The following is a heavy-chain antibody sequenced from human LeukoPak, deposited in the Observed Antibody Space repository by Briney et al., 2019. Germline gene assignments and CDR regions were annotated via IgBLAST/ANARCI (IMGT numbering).Heavy chain of an antibody. D-gene: IGHD3-22*01. CDR3: ARAKGYYDSSGYRNDGTFGY. Sequence: PGGSLRLSCAASGFTFSDYYMSWIRQAPGKGLEWVSYISSSGSTIYYADSVKGRFTISRDNAKNSLYLQMNSLRAEDTAVYYCARAKGYYDSSGYRNDGTFGYWGQGTLVTVSS. CDR2: ISSSGSTI. J-gene: IGHJ4*02. CDR1: GFTFSDYY. V-gene: IGHV3-11*01.